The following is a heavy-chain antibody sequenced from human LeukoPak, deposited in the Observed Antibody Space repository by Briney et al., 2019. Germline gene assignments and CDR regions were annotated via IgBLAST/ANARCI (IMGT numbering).Heavy chain of an antibody. J-gene: IGHJ4*02. V-gene: IGHV3-23*01. Sequence: GGSLRLSCAASGFTFSRYAMSGAGQAQGRGGEGVSAISGSGGSTYYADSVKGRFTISRDNSKNTLYLQMNSLRAEDTAIYYCAKDRNWGSYRYPDYWGQGTLVTVSS. CDR1: GFTFSRYA. CDR2: ISGSGGST. CDR3: AKDRNWGSYRYPDY. D-gene: IGHD3-16*02.